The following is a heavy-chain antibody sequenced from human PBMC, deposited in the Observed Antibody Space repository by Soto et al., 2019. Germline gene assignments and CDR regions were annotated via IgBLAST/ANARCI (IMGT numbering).Heavy chain of an antibody. CDR2: SSGSGGGT. V-gene: IGHV3-23*01. J-gene: IGHJ4*02. Sequence: EVQVLESGGGLVQPGGSLRLSCAASEFTLSIYAMSWVRQAPGKGLEWVSGSSGSGGGTYYADSVKGRFTISRDNSKNTVYLQMNSLRAEDTAVYYCAKPHRDVYSTAFFYHWGQGTLVTVSS. D-gene: IGHD4-4*01. CDR1: EFTLSIYA. CDR3: AKPHRDVYSTAFFYH.